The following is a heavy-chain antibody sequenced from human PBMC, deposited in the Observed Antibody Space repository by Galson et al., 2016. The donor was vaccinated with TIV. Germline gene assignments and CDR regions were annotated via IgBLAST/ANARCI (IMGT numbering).Heavy chain of an antibody. CDR1: GFTFRSSA. CDR3: AREDHQDGSGWYSYYYYYGMDI. CDR2: ISYDGNYK. Sequence: SLRLSCAASGFTFRSSAMYWVRQAPGKGLQCVAIISYDGNYKYYADSVKGRFTISRDNSKNTLYLQMNGLRPADTALYYCAREDHQDGSGWYSYYYYYGMDIWGQGTTVTVS. D-gene: IGHD6-19*01. J-gene: IGHJ6*02. V-gene: IGHV3-30*04.